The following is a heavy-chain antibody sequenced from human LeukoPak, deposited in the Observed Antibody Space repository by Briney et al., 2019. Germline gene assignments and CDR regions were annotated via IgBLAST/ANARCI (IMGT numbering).Heavy chain of an antibody. V-gene: IGHV3-30*01. CDR3: ARAHMLYRPTDAFDI. D-gene: IGHD2-8*01. CDR1: GFTFSSYA. CDR2: ISYDGSNK. Sequence: GRSLRLSCAASGFTFSSYAMHWVRQAPGKGLEWVAVISYDGSNKYYAGSVKGRFTISSDNSKNTLYLQMNSLRAEDTAVYYCARAHMLYRPTDAFDIWGQGTMVTVSS. J-gene: IGHJ3*02.